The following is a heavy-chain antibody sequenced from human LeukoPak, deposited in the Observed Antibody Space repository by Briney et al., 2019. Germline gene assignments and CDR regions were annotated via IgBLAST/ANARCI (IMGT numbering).Heavy chain of an antibody. Sequence: SETLSLTRSVSGASIRTSTHYWAWIRQAPGKGLEWIGSIFHSGDTYYNPSLQRRLTIAVDTSKNEFYLNLASVTASDTGVYFCSRRGTTSSIGWFDPWGQGSPVTVSS. J-gene: IGHJ5*02. V-gene: IGHV4-39*01. CDR3: SRRGTTSSIGWFDP. D-gene: IGHD6-19*01. CDR2: IFHSGDT. CDR1: GASIRTSTHY.